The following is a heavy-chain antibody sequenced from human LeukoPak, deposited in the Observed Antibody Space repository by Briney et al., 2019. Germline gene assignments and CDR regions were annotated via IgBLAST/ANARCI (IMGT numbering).Heavy chain of an antibody. CDR1: GFTFSSYA. J-gene: IGHJ4*02. D-gene: IGHD3-10*01. CDR3: AKDLERGLLWFGELFVPYYFDY. V-gene: IGHV3-23*01. CDR2: ISGSGGST. Sequence: GGSLRLSCAASGFTFSSYAMSWVRQAPGKGLEWVSAISGSGGSTYYADSVKGRFTISRDNSKNTLYLQMNSLRAEDTAVYYCAKDLERGLLWFGELFVPYYFDYWGQGTLVTVSS.